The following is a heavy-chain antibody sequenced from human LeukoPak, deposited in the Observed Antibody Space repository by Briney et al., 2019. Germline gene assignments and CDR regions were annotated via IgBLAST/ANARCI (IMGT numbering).Heavy chain of an antibody. D-gene: IGHD4-23*01. CDR1: GFSFSTYW. V-gene: IGHV3-7*01. CDR2: IKQDGSEK. J-gene: IGHJ5*02. CDR3: ARDYDYGGTRQGFDP. Sequence: QPGGSLRLSCAASGFSFSTYWMSWVRQAPGKGLEWVANIKQDGSEKYYADSVKGRFTISRDNAKNSLYLQMNSLRAEDTAVYYCARDYDYGGTRQGFDPWGQGTLVTVSS.